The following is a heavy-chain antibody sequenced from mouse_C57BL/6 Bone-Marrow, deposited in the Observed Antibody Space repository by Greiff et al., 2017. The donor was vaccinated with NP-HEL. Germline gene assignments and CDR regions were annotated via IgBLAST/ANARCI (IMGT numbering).Heavy chain of an antibody. V-gene: IGHV1-69*01. D-gene: IGHD2-10*01. J-gene: IGHJ2*01. CDR1: GYTFTSYW. Sequence: QVQLQQPGAELVMPGASVKLSCKASGYTFTSYWMHWVKQRPGQGLEWIGEIDPSDSYTNYNQKFKGKSTLTVDKSSSTAYMQLSSLTSEDSAVYYRARRDGLLLFFDYWGQGTTLTVSS. CDR2: IDPSDSYT. CDR3: ARRDGLLLFFDY.